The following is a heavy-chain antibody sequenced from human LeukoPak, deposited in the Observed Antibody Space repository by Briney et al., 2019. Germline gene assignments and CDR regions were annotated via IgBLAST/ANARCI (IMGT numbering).Heavy chain of an antibody. D-gene: IGHD3-10*01. CDR3: ASNNLLEGSGSYYIVFDP. Sequence: SEXXSLTCTVSGGSISSYYWSWIRQPPGKGLEWIGYIYYSGSTNYNPSLTSRVTISVDTSKNQFSLKLSSVTAADTAVYYCASNNLLEGSGSYYIVFDPWGQGTLVTVSS. V-gene: IGHV4-59*01. CDR1: GGSISSYY. CDR2: IYYSGST. J-gene: IGHJ5*02.